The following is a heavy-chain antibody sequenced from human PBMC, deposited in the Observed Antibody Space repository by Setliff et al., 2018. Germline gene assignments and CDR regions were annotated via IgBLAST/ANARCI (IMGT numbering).Heavy chain of an antibody. CDR2: IIPIFGTA. D-gene: IGHD4-17*01. V-gene: IGHV1-69*13. Sequence: SVKVSCKASGGTFSRYAISWVRQAPGQGLEWMGGIIPIFGTANYAQKFQGRVTITADESTSTVYMELSSLRSEDTAVYYCARNYGDGYYFSDYWGQGTLVTVSS. J-gene: IGHJ4*02. CDR3: ARNYGDGYYFSDY. CDR1: GGTFSRYA.